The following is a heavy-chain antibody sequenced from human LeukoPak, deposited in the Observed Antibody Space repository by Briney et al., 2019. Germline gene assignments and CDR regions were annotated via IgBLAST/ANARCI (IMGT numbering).Heavy chain of an antibody. J-gene: IGHJ5*02. V-gene: IGHV3-33*01. CDR1: GFTFSSYG. CDR2: IWYDGSNK. Sequence: GRSLRLSCAASGFTFSSYGMHWVRQAPGKGLEWVAVIWYDGSNKYYADSVKGRFTISRDNSKNTLYLQMNSLRAGDTAVYYCARDRYGSGSYYYSWGQGTLVTVSS. D-gene: IGHD3-10*01. CDR3: ARDRYGSGSYYYS.